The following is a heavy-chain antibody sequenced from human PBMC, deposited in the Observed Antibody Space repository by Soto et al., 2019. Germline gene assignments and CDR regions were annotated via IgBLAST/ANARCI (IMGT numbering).Heavy chain of an antibody. CDR2: IYSGGTT. CDR1: GFSVKNSF. J-gene: IGHJ3*01. Sequence: EVKMVESGGGLVQPGGSLRLSCVASGFSVKNSFMTWVRQAPGKGLEWVSIIYSGGTTYYADSVMGRFTISRDTSNNTLYLLMSGLRVEDSAVYYCARDEVGAYDAFDLWGQGTMVTVSS. D-gene: IGHD4-17*01. CDR3: ARDEVGAYDAFDL. V-gene: IGHV3-66*01.